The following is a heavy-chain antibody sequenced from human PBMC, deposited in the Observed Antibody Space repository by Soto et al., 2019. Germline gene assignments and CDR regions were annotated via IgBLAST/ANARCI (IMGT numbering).Heavy chain of an antibody. J-gene: IGHJ6*03. CDR1: GFTFRSHD. D-gene: IGHD2-2*01. CDR3: ARGVITSCHHVMDV. Sequence: GGPLRLSCAASGFTFRSHDVRWVRQATGKGLEWVSAIGTAGDTYYPGSVKGRFTISRENAKNSLYLQMNSLRAGDTAVYYCARGVITSCHHVMDVWGKRTTLTVSS. CDR2: IGTAGDT. V-gene: IGHV3-13*01.